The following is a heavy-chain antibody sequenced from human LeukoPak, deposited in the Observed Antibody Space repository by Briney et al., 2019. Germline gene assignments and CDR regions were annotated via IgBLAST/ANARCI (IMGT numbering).Heavy chain of an antibody. CDR1: GGSISSYY. J-gene: IGHJ6*03. Sequence: SETLSLTCTVSGGSISSYYWSWIRQPPGKGLEWIGNIFYSGSTNYNPSLKSRVTMSVDTSKNQFSLRLSSVTAADTAVYYCARNIPGYSSSWYYYYYYMDVWGKGTTVTISS. V-gene: IGHV4-59*08. D-gene: IGHD6-13*01. CDR2: IFYSGST. CDR3: ARNIPGYSSSWYYYYYYMDV.